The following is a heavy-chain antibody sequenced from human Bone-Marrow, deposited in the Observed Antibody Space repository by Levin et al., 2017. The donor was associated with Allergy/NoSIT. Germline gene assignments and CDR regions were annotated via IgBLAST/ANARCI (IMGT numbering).Heavy chain of an antibody. CDR3: AGYDTSAYHSPFDY. V-gene: IGHV3-23*01. D-gene: IGHD3-22*01. J-gene: IGHJ4*02. CDR2: ISGSGGNT. CDR1: GFIFSNYA. Sequence: GRSLRLSCAASGFIFSNYAMNWVRQAPGKGLEWVSQISGSGGNTHYADSVKGRFTFSRDNSKNTLYLQMNSLRAEDTAVYYCAGYDTSAYHSPFDYWGQGTLVTVSS.